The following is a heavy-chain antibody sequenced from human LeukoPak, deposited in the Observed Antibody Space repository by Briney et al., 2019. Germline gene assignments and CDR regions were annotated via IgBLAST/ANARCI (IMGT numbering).Heavy chain of an antibody. Sequence: SETLSLTCTVSGGSISSYYWSWLRQPPGKGLEWIGYIYYSGSTNYNPSLKSRVTISVDTSKNQFSLKLSSVTAADTAVYYCARESGGSYIRSDAFDICGQGTMVTVSS. J-gene: IGHJ3*02. CDR1: GGSISSYY. CDR2: IYYSGST. V-gene: IGHV4-59*01. CDR3: ARESGGSYIRSDAFDI. D-gene: IGHD1-26*01.